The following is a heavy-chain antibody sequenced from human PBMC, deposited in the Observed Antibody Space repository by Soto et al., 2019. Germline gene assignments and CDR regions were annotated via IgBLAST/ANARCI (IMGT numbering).Heavy chain of an antibody. J-gene: IGHJ5*02. CDR1: GFTFSSYW. D-gene: IGHD3-3*01. V-gene: IGHV3-7*03. CDR3: ARVRDFGVDPRKINWFDP. CDR2: IKQDGSEK. Sequence: GGSLRLSCAASGFTFSSYWMSWVRQAPGKGLEWVANIKQDGSEKYYVDSVKGRFAISRDNAKNSLCLQMNSLRAEDTAVYYCARVRDFGVDPRKINWFDPWGQGTLVTVSS.